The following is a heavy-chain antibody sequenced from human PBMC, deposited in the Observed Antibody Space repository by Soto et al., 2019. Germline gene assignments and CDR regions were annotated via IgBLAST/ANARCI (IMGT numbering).Heavy chain of an antibody. CDR1: GDSVSTNSAT. V-gene: IGHV6-1*01. Sequence: SQTLSLTCAISGDSVSTNSATWDWIRQSPSRGLEWLGRTYYRSKWFNDYAVSVKGRISINPDTSNNQFSLKLSSVTPDDTAVYYCARVEDSSRWYGGSYFDYWGQGTLVTVSS. CDR3: ARVEDSSRWYGGSYFDY. D-gene: IGHD6-13*01. CDR2: TYYRSKWFN. J-gene: IGHJ4*02.